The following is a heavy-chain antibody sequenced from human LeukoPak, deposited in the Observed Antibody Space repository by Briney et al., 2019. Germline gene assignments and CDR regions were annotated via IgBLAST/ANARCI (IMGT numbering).Heavy chain of an antibody. Sequence: GGSLRLSCAASGFTFSSYGMHWVRQAPGKGLEWVAVISYDGSNKYYADSVKGRFTISRDNSKNTLYLQMNSLRAEDTAVYYCAKDSAGYSSGWYFWGTYYGMDVWGQGTTVTVSS. J-gene: IGHJ6*02. CDR3: AKDSAGYSSGWYFWGTYYGMDV. CDR1: GFTFSSYG. CDR2: ISYDGSNK. D-gene: IGHD6-19*01. V-gene: IGHV3-30*18.